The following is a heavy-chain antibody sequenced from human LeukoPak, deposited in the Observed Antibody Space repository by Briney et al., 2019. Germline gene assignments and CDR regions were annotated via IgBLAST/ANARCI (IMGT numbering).Heavy chain of an antibody. Sequence: GGSLRLSCAASGFTFSNYGMHWVRQAPGKGLEWVALISYDGSNKYFADSVKGRFTISRDNSKNTLYLQMHSLRAEDTAVYHCAKDNVAAAGRYFDYWGQGTLVTVSS. J-gene: IGHJ4*02. CDR2: ISYDGSNK. V-gene: IGHV3-30*18. CDR1: GFTFSNYG. CDR3: AKDNVAAAGRYFDY. D-gene: IGHD6-13*01.